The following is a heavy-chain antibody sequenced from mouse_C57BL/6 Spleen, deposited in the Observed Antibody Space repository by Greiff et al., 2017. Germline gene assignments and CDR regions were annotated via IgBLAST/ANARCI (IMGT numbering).Heavy chain of an antibody. D-gene: IGHD1-1*01. V-gene: IGHV14-1*01. J-gene: IGHJ2*01. CDR2: IDPEDGDT. CDR1: GFNIKGYY. CDR3: TTHYCSRSGYY. Sequence: VQLKQSGAELVRPGASVKLSCTASGFNIKGYYMHWVKQRPERGLEWIGRIDPEDGDTEYAPKFQGKATMTADTSSNPAYLQLSSLTSEYTAVYYGTTHYCSRSGYYWGQGTTLTVSS.